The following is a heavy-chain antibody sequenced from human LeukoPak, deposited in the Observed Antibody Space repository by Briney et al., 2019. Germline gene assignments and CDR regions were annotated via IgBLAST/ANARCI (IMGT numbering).Heavy chain of an antibody. CDR1: GGTFSSYA. V-gene: IGHV1-69*13. CDR3: ARDAYRGFDP. CDR2: IIPIFGTA. Sequence: SVKVSCKASGGTFSSYAISWVRQAPGQGLEWMGGIIPIFGTANYAQKFQGRVTITADESTSTAYMELSNLRSEDTAVYYCARDAYRGFDPWGQGTLVTVSS. D-gene: IGHD3-10*01. J-gene: IGHJ5*02.